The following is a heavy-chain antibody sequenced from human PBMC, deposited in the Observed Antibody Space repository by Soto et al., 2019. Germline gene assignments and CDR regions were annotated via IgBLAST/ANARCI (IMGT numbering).Heavy chain of an antibody. V-gene: IGHV3-30*18. CDR1: GFTFSSYG. CDR2: ISYDGSNR. D-gene: IGHD6-13*01. Sequence: GGSLRLSCAASGFTFSSYGMHWVRQGPGKGLEWVAVISYDGSNRYYADSVKGRFTISRDNSKNTLYLQMNSLRAEDTAVYYCAKGGGPSIAAADGYYYYYGMDVWGQGTTVTVSS. J-gene: IGHJ6*02. CDR3: AKGGGPSIAAADGYYYYYGMDV.